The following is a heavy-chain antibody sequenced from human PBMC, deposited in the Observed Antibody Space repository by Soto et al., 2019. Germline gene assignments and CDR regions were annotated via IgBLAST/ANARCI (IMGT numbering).Heavy chain of an antibody. CDR1: GGSISSYY. V-gene: IGHV4-59*01. CDR3: ARVRQRDGYNSNWFDP. J-gene: IGHJ5*02. Sequence: SETLSLTCTVSGGSISSYYWSWIRQPPGKGLEWIGYIYYSGSTNYNPSLKSRVTISVDTSKNQFSLKLSSVTAADTAVYYCARVRQRDGYNSNWFDPWGQGTLVTVSS. CDR2: IYYSGST. D-gene: IGHD5-12*01.